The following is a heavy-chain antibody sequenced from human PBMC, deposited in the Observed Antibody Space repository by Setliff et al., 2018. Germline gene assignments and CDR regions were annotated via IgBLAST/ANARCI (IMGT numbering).Heavy chain of an antibody. J-gene: IGHJ5*01. Sequence: PSETLSLTCNVSGASISSGSHYWSWIRQSAGEKPTWIGHVYSTGSTNYNPSFESRVSISVDEPNNQFSLKMTSVTAADTAMYYCVRDRYGRNSDGSGVYNWFDSWGQGILVTVSS. V-gene: IGHV4-61*09. D-gene: IGHD2-15*01. CDR1: GASISSGSHY. CDR2: VYSTGST. CDR3: VRDRYGRNSDGSGVYNWFDS.